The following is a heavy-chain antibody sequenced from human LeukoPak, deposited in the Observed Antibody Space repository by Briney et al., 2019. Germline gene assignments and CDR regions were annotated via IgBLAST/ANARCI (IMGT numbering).Heavy chain of an antibody. CDR2: ISGSGGST. CDR1: GFTFSSYA. D-gene: IGHD3-10*01. J-gene: IGHJ4*02. Sequence: GRSLRLSCAASGFTFSSYAMSWVRQAPGKGLEWVSAISGSGGSTYYADSVKGRFIISRDNSKNTLYLQMNSLRAEDTAVYYCAGGYYGAGSYYTFDYWGQGTLVTVSS. V-gene: IGHV3-23*01. CDR3: AGGYYGAGSYYTFDY.